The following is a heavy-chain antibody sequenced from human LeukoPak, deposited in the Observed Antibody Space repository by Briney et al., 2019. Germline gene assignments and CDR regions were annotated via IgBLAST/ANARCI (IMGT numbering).Heavy chain of an antibody. V-gene: IGHV3-13*01. CDR2: IGTAGDT. CDR3: ARSPSYSSSWYALDS. D-gene: IGHD6-13*01. CDR1: GFSFSGYD. Sequence: GGCLRLSCAASGFSFSGYDMRWVRHATGKGLGWVLDIGTAGDTYYSDSVRGRFTISRENAKNSLDLQMHSLRAGDTAVYYCARSPSYSSSWYALDSWGQGTQVTVSS. J-gene: IGHJ4*02.